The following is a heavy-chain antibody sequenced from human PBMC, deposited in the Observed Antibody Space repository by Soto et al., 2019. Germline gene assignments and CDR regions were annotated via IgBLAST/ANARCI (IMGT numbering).Heavy chain of an antibody. J-gene: IGHJ4*02. CDR3: ARGPYTYYDFWSGYYF. CDR2: INHSGST. Sequence: PSETLSLTCAVYGGSFSGYYWSWIRQPPGKGLEWIGEINHSGSTNYNPSLKSRVTISVDTSKNQFSLKLSSVTAADTAVYYCARGPYTYYDFWSGYYFWGQGTLVTVS. V-gene: IGHV4-34*01. CDR1: GGSFSGYY. D-gene: IGHD3-3*01.